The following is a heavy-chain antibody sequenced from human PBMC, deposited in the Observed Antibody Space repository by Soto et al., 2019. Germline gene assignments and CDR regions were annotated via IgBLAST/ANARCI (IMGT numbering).Heavy chain of an antibody. D-gene: IGHD5-12*01. CDR1: GGSISSGDYS. Sequence: QLQLQESGSGLVKPSQTRSLTCAVSGGSISSGDYSWSWIRQPPGKGLEWIGDIYRNGNTYYNPSLKSRVTISIDTSKNQFSLKLTSMTAADTAVYYCARGHDANDNWGQGTLVTVS. J-gene: IGHJ1*01. V-gene: IGHV4-30-2*01. CDR2: IYRNGNT. CDR3: ARGHDANDN.